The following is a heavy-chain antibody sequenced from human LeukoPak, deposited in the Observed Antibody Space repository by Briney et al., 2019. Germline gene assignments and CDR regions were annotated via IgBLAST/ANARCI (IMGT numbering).Heavy chain of an antibody. J-gene: IGHJ5*02. V-gene: IGHV1-18*01. CDR3: ARNPAGIAVASGFDP. D-gene: IGHD6-19*01. Sequence: GASVKVSCKASGYTFTSYGISWVRQAPGQGLEWMGWISAYNGNTNYAQKLQGRVTMTTDTSTSTAYMELRSLRSDDTAVYYCARNPAGIAVASGFDPWGQGTLVTVSS. CDR1: GYTFTSYG. CDR2: ISAYNGNT.